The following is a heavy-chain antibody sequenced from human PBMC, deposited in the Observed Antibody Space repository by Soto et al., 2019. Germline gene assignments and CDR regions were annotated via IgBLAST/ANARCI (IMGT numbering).Heavy chain of an antibody. CDR1: GFTFTSSA. CDR2: IVVGSGNT. D-gene: IGHD3-10*01. CDR3: AKGPDPGAFDI. V-gene: IGHV1-58*02. Sequence: ASVKVSCKASGFTFTSSAMQWVRQARGQRLEWIGWIVVGSGNTNYAQKFQERVTITRDMSTSTAYMELSSLRAEDTAVYYCAKGPDPGAFDIWGQGTMVTVSS. J-gene: IGHJ3*02.